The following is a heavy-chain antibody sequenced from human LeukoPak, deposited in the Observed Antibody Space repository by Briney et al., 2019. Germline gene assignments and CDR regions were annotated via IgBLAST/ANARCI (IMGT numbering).Heavy chain of an antibody. J-gene: IGHJ4*02. D-gene: IGHD4-23*01. CDR1: GGSISSGSYY. CDR3: ARVKKLEVVNYFEY. V-gene: IGHV4-39*07. CDR2: IYYSGST. Sequence: PSETLSLTCTVSGGSISSGSYYWGWIRQPPGKGLEWIGSIYYSGSTYYNPSLKSRLTISVDTSKNQFSLKLSSVTAADTAVYYCARVKKLEVVNYFEYWGQEPLVTVSS.